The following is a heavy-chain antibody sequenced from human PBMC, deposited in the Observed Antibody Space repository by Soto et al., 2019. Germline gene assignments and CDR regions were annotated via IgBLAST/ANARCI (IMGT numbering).Heavy chain of an antibody. CDR3: ARDRGSGGDAFDI. D-gene: IGHD3-10*01. V-gene: IGHV4-31*03. J-gene: IGHJ3*02. CDR1: GGSISSGGYY. Sequence: QVQLQESGPGLVKPSQTLSLTCIVSGGSISSGGYYWSWIRQQPGKGLEWIGYIYYSGGTYYNPSLMSRLTISVDTSKNQFSLNLNSVTGADTAVYYCARDRGSGGDAFDIWGQGTTVTVSS. CDR2: IYYSGGT.